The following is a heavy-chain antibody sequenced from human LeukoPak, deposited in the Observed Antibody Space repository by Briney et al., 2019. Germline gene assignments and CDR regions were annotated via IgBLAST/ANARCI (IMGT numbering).Heavy chain of an antibody. J-gene: IGHJ5*02. V-gene: IGHV3-30*04. Sequence: PGGSLRLSCAASGFTFSSYAMHWVRQAPGKGLEWEAVISYDGSNKYYADSVKGRFTISRDNSKNTLYLQMNSLRAEDTAVYYCARAVAGNWFDPWGQGTLVTVSS. CDR1: GFTFSSYA. CDR3: ARAVAGNWFDP. CDR2: ISYDGSNK. D-gene: IGHD6-19*01.